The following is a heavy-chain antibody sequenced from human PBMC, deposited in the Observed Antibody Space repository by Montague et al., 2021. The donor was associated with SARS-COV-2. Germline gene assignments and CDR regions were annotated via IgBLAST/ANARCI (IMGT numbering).Heavy chain of an antibody. D-gene: IGHD3-16*02. CDR2: IYWDSDV. V-gene: IGHV2-5*02. Sequence: VKPTQTLTLTCTLSGFSLTSFGEAVGWVRQPPGKALEWLAFIYWDSDVRFRPSLKSRLTITKDVPKNQVVLTMINMDPVDTATYFCARGRRHIVPPNCLDPWGQGILVTVSS. CDR3: ARGRRHIVPPNCLDP. J-gene: IGHJ5*02. CDR1: GFSLTSFGEA.